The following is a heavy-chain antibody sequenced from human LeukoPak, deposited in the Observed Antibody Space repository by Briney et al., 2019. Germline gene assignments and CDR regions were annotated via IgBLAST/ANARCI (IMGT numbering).Heavy chain of an antibody. CDR3: ARGRRDIVATKSYYFDY. V-gene: IGHV4-31*02. Sequence: SWVRQAPGKGLEWIGYIYYSGSTYYNPSLKSRVTISVDTSKNQFSLKLSSVTAADTAVYYCARGRRDIVATKSYYFDYWGQGTLVTVSS. J-gene: IGHJ4*02. D-gene: IGHD5-12*01. CDR2: IYYSGST.